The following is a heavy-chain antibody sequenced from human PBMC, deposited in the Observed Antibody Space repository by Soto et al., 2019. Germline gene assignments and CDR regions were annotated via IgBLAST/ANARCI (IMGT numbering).Heavy chain of an antibody. D-gene: IGHD2-2*02. J-gene: IGHJ4*02. Sequence: QVQLVESGGGVVQPGRSLRLSCAASEVTFSSYGMQWVGQAPGKGLEWVAVISYDGSNKDYADSVKGRITISRDNSKNTLYLQMNSLRAEDTAVYYCAKESGWYTNWGQGTLVTVSS. CDR3: AKESGWYTN. V-gene: IGHV3-30*18. CDR2: ISYDGSNK. CDR1: EVTFSSYG.